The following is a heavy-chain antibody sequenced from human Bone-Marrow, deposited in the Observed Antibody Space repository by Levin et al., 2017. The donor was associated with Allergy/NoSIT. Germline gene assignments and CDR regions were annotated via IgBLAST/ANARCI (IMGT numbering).Heavy chain of an antibody. V-gene: IGHV4-59*08. CDR2: IYYSGST. CDR1: GASISSFY. Sequence: PSQTLSLTCTVSGASISSFYWSWIRHPPGKGLEWIGYIYYSGSTNYSPSLKSRVSMSADMSRNQVYLTMSSVTAADTAVYYCARQAVPAAMNGFDSWGQGTLVTVSS. J-gene: IGHJ5*01. D-gene: IGHD2-2*01. CDR3: ARQAVPAAMNGFDS.